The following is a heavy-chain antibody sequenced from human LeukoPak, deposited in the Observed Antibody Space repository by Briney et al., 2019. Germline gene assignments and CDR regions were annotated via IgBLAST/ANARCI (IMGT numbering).Heavy chain of an antibody. CDR1: GFTFSDYY. J-gene: IGHJ4*02. CDR3: ARGHKPGFWSGYYGPYYFDY. D-gene: IGHD3-3*01. CDR2: ISNSSSYT. V-gene: IGHV3-11*06. Sequence: PGGSLRLSCAASGFTFSDYYMSWIRQAPGKGLEWVSYISNSSSYTNYADSVKGRFTISRDNAKNSLYLQMNSLRAEDTAVYYCARGHKPGFWSGYYGPYYFDYWGQGTLVTVSS.